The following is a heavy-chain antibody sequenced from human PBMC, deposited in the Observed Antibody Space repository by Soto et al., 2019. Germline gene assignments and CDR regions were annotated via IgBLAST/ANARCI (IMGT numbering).Heavy chain of an antibody. CDR3: ARAGGYGILTGWNYYGMDV. D-gene: IGHD3-9*01. J-gene: IGHJ6*02. CDR1: GGSFSGYY. Sequence: SETLSLTCAVYGGSFSGYYWSWIRQPPGKGLEWIGEINHSGSTNYNPSLKSRVTISVDTSKNQFSLKLSSVTAADTAVYYCARAGGYGILTGWNYYGMDVWGQGTTVTVSS. V-gene: IGHV4-34*01. CDR2: INHSGST.